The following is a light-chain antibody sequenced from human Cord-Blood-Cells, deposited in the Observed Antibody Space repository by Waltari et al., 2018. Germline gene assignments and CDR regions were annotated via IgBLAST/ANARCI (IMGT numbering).Light chain of an antibody. CDR2: GNS. V-gene: IGLV1-40*01. Sequence: QSVLTQPPSVSGDPGQRVTISCTGRSSNIGAGYDVHWYQQLPGTVPKLLIYGNSNRPSGVPDRFSGSKSGTSASLAITGLQAEDEADYYCQSYDSSLSGSVFGGGTKLTVL. J-gene: IGLJ3*02. CDR1: SSNIGAGYD. CDR3: QSYDSSLSGSV.